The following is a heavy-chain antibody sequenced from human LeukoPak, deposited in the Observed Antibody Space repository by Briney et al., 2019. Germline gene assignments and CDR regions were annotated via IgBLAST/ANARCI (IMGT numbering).Heavy chain of an antibody. Sequence: SETLSLTCTISGDSITNYFWSWIRQPPGKGLEWIGYIYYTGNTNYKPSLKSRVTISVDTSTNQFSLRLRSVTAADTAVYYCARGRVAYSAYYFDYWGRGTLVTVSS. CDR2: IYYTGNT. J-gene: IGHJ4*02. CDR3: ARGRVAYSAYYFDY. CDR1: GDSITNYF. V-gene: IGHV4-59*01. D-gene: IGHD2-15*01.